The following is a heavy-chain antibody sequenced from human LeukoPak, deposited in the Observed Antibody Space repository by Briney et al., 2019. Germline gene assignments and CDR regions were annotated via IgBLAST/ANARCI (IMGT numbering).Heavy chain of an antibody. CDR1: GFTFSSYA. D-gene: IGHD2-2*01. CDR2: ISYDGSNK. J-gene: IGHJ6*03. V-gene: IGHV3-30-3*01. CDR3: ARDPSLSSTTHFYYYYYMDV. Sequence: GGSLRLSCAASGFTFSSYAMHWVRQAPGKGLEWVAVISYDGSNKYYADSVKGRFTISRDNSKNTLYLQMNSLRAEDTAVYYCARDPSLSSTTHFYYYYYMDVWGKGTTVTVSS.